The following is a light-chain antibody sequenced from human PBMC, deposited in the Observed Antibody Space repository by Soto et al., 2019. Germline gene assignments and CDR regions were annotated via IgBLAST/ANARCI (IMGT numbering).Light chain of an antibody. J-gene: IGKJ1*01. V-gene: IGKV1-27*01. CDR2: AAS. CDR1: QGISNY. CDR3: QKYNSAPRWT. Sequence: DIQMTQSPSSLSASVGDRVTITCRASQGISNYLAWYQQKPGKVPKLLIYAASTLQSGVPSRFSGSGSGTDFTLTISSLQPEDVATYYCQKYNSAPRWTFRQGTKVEIK.